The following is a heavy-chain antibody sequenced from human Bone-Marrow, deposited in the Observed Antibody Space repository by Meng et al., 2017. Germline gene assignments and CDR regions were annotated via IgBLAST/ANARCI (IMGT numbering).Heavy chain of an antibody. CDR3: AREGRSHQVGVSVY. D-gene: IGHD2-21*01. J-gene: IGHJ4*02. CDR2: IYNSGST. V-gene: IGHV4-30-4*08. CDR1: GGSISGSSSYY. Sequence: QLQLQESGPGLVKPSETLSLTCTVSGGSISGSSSYYWAWVRQPPGKGLEWVGYIYNSGSTYYNPSLKSRVTISVDTSKNQFSLKLRFVTAADTAVYYCAREGRSHQVGVSVYWGQGNLVTVSS.